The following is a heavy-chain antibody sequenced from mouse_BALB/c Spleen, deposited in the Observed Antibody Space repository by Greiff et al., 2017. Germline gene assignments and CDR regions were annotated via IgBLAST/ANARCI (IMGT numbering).Heavy chain of an antibody. CDR3: ARDKYGNYAWFAY. V-gene: IGHV2-9*02. Sequence: VQVVESGPGLVAPSQSLSITCTVSGFSLTSYGVHWVRQPPGKGLEWLGVIWAGGSTNYNSALMSRLSISKDNSKSQVFLKMNSLQTDDTAMYYGARDKYGNYAWFAYWGQGTLVTVSA. J-gene: IGHJ3*01. CDR1: GFSLTSYG. CDR2: IWAGGST. D-gene: IGHD2-10*02.